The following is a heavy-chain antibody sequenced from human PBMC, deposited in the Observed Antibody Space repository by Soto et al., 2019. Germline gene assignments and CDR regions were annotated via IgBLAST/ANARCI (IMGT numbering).Heavy chain of an antibody. Sequence: QVQLVQSGAEVKKPGSSVKVSCKASGGTFSSYAISWVRQAPGQGLEWMGGIIPIFGTANYAQKFQGRVMITADESTSTDYMELSILRSEDTAVYYCAREYYDFWSGYYYYNGMDVWGQGTTVTVSS. CDR2: IIPIFGTA. CDR1: GGTFSSYA. CDR3: AREYYDFWSGYYYYNGMDV. V-gene: IGHV1-69*01. D-gene: IGHD3-3*01. J-gene: IGHJ6*02.